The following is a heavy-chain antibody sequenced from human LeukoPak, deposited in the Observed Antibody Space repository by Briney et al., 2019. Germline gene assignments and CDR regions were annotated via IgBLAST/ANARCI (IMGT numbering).Heavy chain of an antibody. CDR1: GYTFTGYY. Sequence: ASVKVSCKASGYTFTGYYMHWVRQAPGQGLEWMGWINPNSGGTNYAQKFQGRVTMTRDTSISTAYMELSRLRSNDTAVYYCAFFSAAMTPSLGAFDIWGQGTMVTVSS. D-gene: IGHD2-2*01. J-gene: IGHJ3*02. CDR3: AFFSAAMTPSLGAFDI. V-gene: IGHV1-2*02. CDR2: INPNSGGT.